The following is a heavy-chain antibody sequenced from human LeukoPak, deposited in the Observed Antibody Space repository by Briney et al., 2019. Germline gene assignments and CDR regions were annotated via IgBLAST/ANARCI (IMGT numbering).Heavy chain of an antibody. Sequence: TGGSLRLSCAASGFTFDDYTMHWVRQAPGKGLQWVSLISWAGGSTYYADSVKGRFTISRDNSKNSLYLQMNSLRTEDTALYYCAKGPPSDAGSVDYWGQGTLVTVSS. CDR3: AKGPPSDAGSVDY. CDR2: ISWAGGST. V-gene: IGHV3-43*01. J-gene: IGHJ4*02. D-gene: IGHD1-14*01. CDR1: GFTFDDYT.